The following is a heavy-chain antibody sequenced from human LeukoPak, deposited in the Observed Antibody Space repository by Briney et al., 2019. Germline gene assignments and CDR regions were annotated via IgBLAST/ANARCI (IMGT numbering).Heavy chain of an antibody. CDR3: AEDPTAGWGYGGNRHYFDY. D-gene: IGHD4-23*01. Sequence: PGGSLRLSCAASGFTFSNYGMHWVRQAPGKGLEWVAVISYDGSNKYYADSVKGRFTISRDNSKNTLYLQMNSLRAEDTAVYYCAEDPTAGWGYGGNRHYFDYWGQGTLVTVSS. V-gene: IGHV3-30*18. CDR1: GFTFSNYG. CDR2: ISYDGSNK. J-gene: IGHJ4*02.